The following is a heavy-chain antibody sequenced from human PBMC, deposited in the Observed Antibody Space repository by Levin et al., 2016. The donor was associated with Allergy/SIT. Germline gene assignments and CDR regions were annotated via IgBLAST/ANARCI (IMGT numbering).Heavy chain of an antibody. V-gene: IGHV3-48*01. CDR3: ARASETYDFWSGYYKRSEESWFDP. D-gene: IGHD3-3*01. CDR1: GFTFSSYS. J-gene: IGHJ5*02. Sequence: GESLKISCAASGFTFSSYSMNWVRQAPGKGLEWVSYISSSSSTIYYADSVKGRFTISRDNAKNSLYLQMNSLRAEDTAVYYCARASETYDFWSGYYKRSEESWFDPWGQGTLVTVSS. CDR2: ISSSSSTI.